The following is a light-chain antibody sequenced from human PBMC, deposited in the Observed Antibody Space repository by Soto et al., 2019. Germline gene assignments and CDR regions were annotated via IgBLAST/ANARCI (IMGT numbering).Light chain of an antibody. CDR1: SSNIGAGYE. Sequence: QSVLTQPPSVSGAPGQRVTISCTGSSSNIGAGYEVHWYQQLPGTAPKLLIYGNSNRPSGVPDRFSGSKSGTSASLAITGLQAEDEADYYCQSYDSSLSALYVFGTGTRSP. V-gene: IGLV1-40*01. J-gene: IGLJ1*01. CDR2: GNS. CDR3: QSYDSSLSALYV.